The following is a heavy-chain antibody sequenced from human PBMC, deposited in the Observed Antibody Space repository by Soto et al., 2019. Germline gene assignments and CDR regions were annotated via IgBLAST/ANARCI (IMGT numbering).Heavy chain of an antibody. Sequence: LKISCKGSGYSFTSYWIGWVRQMPGKGLEWMGIIYPDDSDTRYSPSFQGQVTISADKSISTAYLQWSSLKASDTAMYYCARQGQYNYGSNDYWGQGTLVTVSS. CDR2: IYPDDSDT. CDR3: ARQGQYNYGSNDY. J-gene: IGHJ4*02. CDR1: GYSFTSYW. V-gene: IGHV5-51*01. D-gene: IGHD5-18*01.